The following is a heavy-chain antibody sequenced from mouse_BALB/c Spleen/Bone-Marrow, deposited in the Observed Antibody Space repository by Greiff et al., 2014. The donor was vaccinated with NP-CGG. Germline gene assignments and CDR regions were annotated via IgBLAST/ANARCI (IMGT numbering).Heavy chain of an antibody. J-gene: IGHJ2*01. CDR1: GYTFTDYN. V-gene: IGHV1-18*01. D-gene: IGHD4-1*01. CDR3: VREDWDGDFDY. Sequence: LKESGPELVKPGASVKIPCKASGYTFTDYNMDWVKQSHGKSLEWIGDINPNNGGTIYNQKFKDKATLTVDKSSSTAYMELRSLTSEDTAVYYCVREDWDGDFDYWGQGTILTVSS. CDR2: INPNNGGT.